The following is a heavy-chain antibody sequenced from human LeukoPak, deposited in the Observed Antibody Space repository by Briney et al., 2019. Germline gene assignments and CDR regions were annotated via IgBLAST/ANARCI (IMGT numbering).Heavy chain of an antibody. CDR1: GFTFSNYD. J-gene: IGHJ4*02. Sequence: GRSLRLSCAASGFTFSNYDMYWVRQAPGKGPEWVALNADSVKGRFTISRDNSKNTLYLQMNSLRAEDTAVYYCARRSGYYFDYWGQGTLVTVSS. D-gene: IGHD1-26*01. CDR3: ARRSGYYFDY. V-gene: IGHV3-33*01.